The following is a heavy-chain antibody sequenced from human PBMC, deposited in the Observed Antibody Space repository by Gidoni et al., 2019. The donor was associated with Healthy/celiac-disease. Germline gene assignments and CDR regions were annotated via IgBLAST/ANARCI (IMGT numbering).Heavy chain of an antibody. CDR3: ARQYSSSRYYYYGMDV. Sequence: EVQLVESGGGLVQPGGSLRLSCAASGFTFSRYSMNWVRQAPGKGLGWVSYISSSSSTIYYADSVKGRFTISRDNAKNSLYLQMNSLRAEDTAVYYCARQYSSSRYYYYGMDVWGKGTTVTVSS. J-gene: IGHJ6*04. D-gene: IGHD6-13*01. V-gene: IGHV3-48*01. CDR1: GFTFSRYS. CDR2: ISSSSSTI.